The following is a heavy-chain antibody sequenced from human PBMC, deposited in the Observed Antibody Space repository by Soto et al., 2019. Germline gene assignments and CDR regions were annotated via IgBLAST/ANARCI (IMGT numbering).Heavy chain of an antibody. J-gene: IGHJ4*02. CDR1: GGTFSSYS. D-gene: IGHD1-26*01. CDR3: ARDGGRHSGGIDY. CDR2: IIPIFGTA. Sequence: QVQLVQSGAEVKKPGSSVKVSCKDSGGTFSSYSINWVRQAPGQGLEWMGEIIPIFGTANYAQKFQGRVTITADESTITAYMELSSLRSEDTAVYYCARDGGRHSGGIDYWGQGTLVTVSS. V-gene: IGHV1-69*01.